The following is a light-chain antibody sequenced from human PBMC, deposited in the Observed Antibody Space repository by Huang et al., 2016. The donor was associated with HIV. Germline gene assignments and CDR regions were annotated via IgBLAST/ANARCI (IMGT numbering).Light chain of an antibody. CDR1: QSINSN. V-gene: IGKV3-15*01. J-gene: IGKJ4*01. Sequence: EIVMTQSPATLSVSPGERATVSCRASQSINSNLAWYHQKPGQAPRLLIHGASTRATDIPVRFRGSGSATEFTLTISSLQSEDFAFYYCQHYNNWPPLVTFGGGTKVEIK. CDR2: GAS. CDR3: QHYNNWPPLVT.